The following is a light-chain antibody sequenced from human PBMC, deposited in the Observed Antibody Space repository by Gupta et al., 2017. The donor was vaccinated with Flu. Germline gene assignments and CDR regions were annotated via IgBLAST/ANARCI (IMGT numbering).Light chain of an antibody. Sequence: NFMLTQPHSVSESPGKTVTISCTRSSGSIVTNYVQWYQQRPDSSPTTVSYEDNLRPSEVPDRFSGFIDSAYKYASPHTIGLTTEDEAYDYCQFYDSLNRYWVFGGGTKMTVL. J-gene: IGLJ3*02. V-gene: IGLV6-57*01. CDR1: SGSIVTNY. CDR3: QFYDSLNRYWV. CDR2: EDN.